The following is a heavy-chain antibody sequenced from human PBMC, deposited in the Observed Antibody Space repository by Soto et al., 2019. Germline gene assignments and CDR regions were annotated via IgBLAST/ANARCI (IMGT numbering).Heavy chain of an antibody. CDR2: IRSKANSYAT. CDR3: TAQTVQKVDKHLGHHY. Sequence: EVQLVESGGGLVQPGGSLKLSCAASGFTFSGSAMHWVRQASGQGLEWVGRIRSKANSYATAYAASVKGRFTISRDDSKNTAYLQMNSLKTEDTAVYYCTAQTVQKVDKHLGHHYWGQGTLVTVSS. D-gene: IGHD1-1*01. J-gene: IGHJ4*02. CDR1: GFTFSGSA. V-gene: IGHV3-73*01.